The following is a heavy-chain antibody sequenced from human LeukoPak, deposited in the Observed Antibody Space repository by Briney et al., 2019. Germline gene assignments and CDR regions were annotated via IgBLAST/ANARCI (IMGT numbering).Heavy chain of an antibody. V-gene: IGHV4-4*07. CDR3: ARGVGYSISWYREYYFDY. CDR2: IYTSGST. CDR1: GGSISSYY. Sequence: SETLSLTCTVSGGSISSYYWSWIRQPAGKGLEWIGRIYTSGSTNYNPSLKSRVTMSVDTSKNQFSLKLSSVTAADTAVYYCARGVGYSISWYREYYFDYWGQGTLVTVSS. J-gene: IGHJ4*02. D-gene: IGHD6-13*01.